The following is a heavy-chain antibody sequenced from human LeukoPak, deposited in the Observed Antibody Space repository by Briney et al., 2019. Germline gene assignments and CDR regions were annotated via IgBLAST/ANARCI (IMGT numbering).Heavy chain of an antibody. Sequence: PPETLSLTCTVSGGSISSGGYYWSWIRQHPGKGLEWIGYIYYSGSTYYNPSLKSRVTISVDTSKNQFSLKLSSVTAADTAVYYCARGELLNDSFDYWGQGTLVTVSS. CDR3: ARGELLNDSFDY. CDR2: IYYSGST. CDR1: GGSISSGGYY. V-gene: IGHV4-31*03. D-gene: IGHD1-1*01. J-gene: IGHJ4*02.